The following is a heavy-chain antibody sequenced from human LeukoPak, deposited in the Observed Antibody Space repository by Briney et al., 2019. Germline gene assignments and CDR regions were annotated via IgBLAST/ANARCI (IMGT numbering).Heavy chain of an antibody. CDR3: ARVGIAAAGPRQGMDV. J-gene: IGHJ6*02. V-gene: IGHV3-64*01. CDR1: GFTFSSYS. D-gene: IGHD6-13*01. CDR2: ISGDGCST. Sequence: GGSLRLSCAASGFTFSSYSMHWVRQAPGKGLEYVSAISGDGCSTYFASSVKGRFTISRDNSNNTVYLQMGSLRAEDMAVYYCARVGIAAAGPRQGMDVWGQGTTVTVSS.